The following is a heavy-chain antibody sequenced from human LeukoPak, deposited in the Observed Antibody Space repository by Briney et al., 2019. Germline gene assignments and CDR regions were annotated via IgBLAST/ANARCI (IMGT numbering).Heavy chain of an antibody. D-gene: IGHD6-13*01. CDR2: ICHCGST. CDR3: ARGLWDWGSSSWYAHGGYYYYYYMDV. J-gene: IGHJ6*03. V-gene: IGHV4-4*02. Sequence: SETLSFTCAVSGGSVSSNSWWSWVRQPPGKGLEWIGEICHCGSTNYKRPLKSRVSISVDKSKNQFSLKLSSVTAADTAVYYCARGLWDWGSSSWYAHGGYYYYYYMDVWGKGTTVTVSS. CDR1: GGSVSSNSW.